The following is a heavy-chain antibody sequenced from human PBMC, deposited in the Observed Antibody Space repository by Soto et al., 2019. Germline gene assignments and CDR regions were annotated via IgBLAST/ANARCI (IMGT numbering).Heavy chain of an antibody. CDR3: ARATYYYGSGTTPYDP. V-gene: IGHV4-34*01. D-gene: IGHD3-10*01. CDR2: INHSGST. J-gene: IGHJ5*02. Sequence: SETLSLTCAVYGGSFSGYYWSWIRQPPGKGLEWIGEINHSGSTNYNPSLKSRVTISVDTSKNQFSLKLSSVTAADTAVYYCARATYYYGSGTTPYDPWGQGTLVTVSS. CDR1: GGSFSGYY.